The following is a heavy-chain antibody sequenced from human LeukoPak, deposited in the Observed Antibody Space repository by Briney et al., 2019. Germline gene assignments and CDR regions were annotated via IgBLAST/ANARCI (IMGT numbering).Heavy chain of an antibody. CDR2: INTDGSIT. V-gene: IGHV3-74*01. CDR1: GFTFSSYW. J-gene: IGHJ4*02. Sequence: PGGSLRPSCAASGFTFSSYWMSRVRQAPGKGLVWVSRINTDGSITNYADSVKGRFTISRDNARDTLYLQINSLRAEDTAVYYCARDSPTPDYWGQGTLVTVSS. CDR3: ARDSPTPDY.